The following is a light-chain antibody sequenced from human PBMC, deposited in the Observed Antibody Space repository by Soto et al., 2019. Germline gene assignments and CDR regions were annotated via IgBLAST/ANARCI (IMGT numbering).Light chain of an antibody. CDR2: GAS. CDR3: QQREKWPRT. V-gene: IGKV3-11*01. Sequence: EIVLTQSPATLSLSPGERATLSCRASQSVGSYLAWYQHNPGQAPRLLIYGASNRATDIPGRFSGRGSGTDFTLTISSLESGDSAVYYCQQREKWPRTFGQGTKLEIK. CDR1: QSVGSY. J-gene: IGKJ2*01.